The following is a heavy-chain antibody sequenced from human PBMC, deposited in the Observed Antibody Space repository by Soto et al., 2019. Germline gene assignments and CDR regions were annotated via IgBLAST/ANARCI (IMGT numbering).Heavy chain of an antibody. J-gene: IGHJ4*02. CDR2: ISAYNGNT. CDR3: VRGPDIIVVPSALGHFDH. Sequence: QVHLEQSGAEMKKPGASVNVSCKASGYSFSTYGVSWVRQAPGQGPEWMGWISAYNGNTNYAQRFQGRLTLTTDTYTSTAYMELRGLRSDDTAVYYCVRGPDIIVVPSALGHFDHWGQGTLVTVSS. CDR1: GYSFSTYG. D-gene: IGHD2-2*01. V-gene: IGHV1-18*01.